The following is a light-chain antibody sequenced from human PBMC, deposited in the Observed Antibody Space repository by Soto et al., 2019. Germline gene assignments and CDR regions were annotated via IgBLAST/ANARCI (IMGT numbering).Light chain of an antibody. J-gene: IGKJ1*01. Sequence: EIVMTQSPATLSVSPVEIATLSFSSSQSVSSNLAWYQQKPGQAPRLLIYGASTRATGIPARFSGSGSGTEFTLTISSLQSEDFAVYYCQQYNNWPRKFGQGTKVDIK. V-gene: IGKV3-15*01. CDR2: GAS. CDR3: QQYNNWPRK. CDR1: QSVSSN.